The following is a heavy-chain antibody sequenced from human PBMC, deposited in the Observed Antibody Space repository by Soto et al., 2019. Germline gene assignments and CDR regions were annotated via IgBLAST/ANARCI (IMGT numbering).Heavy chain of an antibody. CDR1: DFDFSSYG. CDR3: AGDSGWPILNFDN. Sequence: GGSLRLSCAASDFDFSSYGIHWVRQSPGKGLEWVAASSYDGRETFYADSAKGRFTVSKEMSKNTAFLQMNALRHEDTAVYFCAGDSGWPILNFDNWGQGTPVTVSS. CDR2: SSYDGRET. V-gene: IGHV3-30*03. J-gene: IGHJ4*02. D-gene: IGHD3-10*01.